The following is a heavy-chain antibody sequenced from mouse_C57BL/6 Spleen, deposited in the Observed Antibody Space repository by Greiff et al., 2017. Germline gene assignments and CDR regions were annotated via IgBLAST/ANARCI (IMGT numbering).Heavy chain of an antibody. V-gene: IGHV1-15*01. CDR3: ARIRQGYVDV. J-gene: IGHJ1*03. D-gene: IGHD3-2*02. CDR1: GYTFTDYE. Sequence: QVQLQQSGAELVRPGASVTLSCKASGYTFTDYEMHWVKQTPVHGLEWIGAIDPETGGTAYNQKFKGKAILTADKSSSTAYMELRSLTSEDSAVYYCARIRQGYVDVWGTGTTVTVSS. CDR2: IDPETGGT.